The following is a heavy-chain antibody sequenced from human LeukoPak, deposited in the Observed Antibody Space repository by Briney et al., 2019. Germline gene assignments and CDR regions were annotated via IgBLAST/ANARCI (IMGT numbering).Heavy chain of an antibody. J-gene: IGHJ4*02. CDR3: ARATYYDILTGLYYFDY. Sequence: SETLSLTCTVSGGSISSSSYYWGWLRQPPGKGLEWIGSIYYSGSTYYNPSLKSRVTISVDTSKNQFSLKLSSVTAADTAVYYCARATYYDILTGLYYFDYWGQGTLVTVSS. CDR2: IYYSGST. D-gene: IGHD3-9*01. V-gene: IGHV4-39*07. CDR1: GGSISSSSYY.